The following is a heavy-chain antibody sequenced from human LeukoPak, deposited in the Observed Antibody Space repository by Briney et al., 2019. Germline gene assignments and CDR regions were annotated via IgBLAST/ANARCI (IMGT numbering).Heavy chain of an antibody. V-gene: IGHV4-39*07. Sequence: SETLSLTCTVSGGSISSSSYYWGWIRQPPGMGLEWIGSIYYSGSTYYNPPLKSRVTISVDTSKNQFSLKLSSVTAADTAVYYCARGGGLVLRYFDYWGQGTLVTVSS. D-gene: IGHD6-19*01. CDR2: IYYSGST. J-gene: IGHJ4*02. CDR1: GGSISSSSYY. CDR3: ARGGGLVLRYFDY.